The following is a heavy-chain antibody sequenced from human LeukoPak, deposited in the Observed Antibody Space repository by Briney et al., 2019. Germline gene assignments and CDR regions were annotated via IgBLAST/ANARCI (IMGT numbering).Heavy chain of an antibody. V-gene: IGHV7-4-1*02. CDR1: GYTFTVYT. D-gene: IGHD2-15*01. CDR3: ARDPGSGRRDAFDI. Sequence: ASVAVSFKASGYTFTVYTMRWVRQAPGQGLEWMGWINTNTGNPTYSQGFTGRGVFSLDTSVSTTYLQISSLKAEDTAVYYCARDPGSGRRDAFDIWGQGTMVTVSS. CDR2: INTNTGNP. J-gene: IGHJ3*02.